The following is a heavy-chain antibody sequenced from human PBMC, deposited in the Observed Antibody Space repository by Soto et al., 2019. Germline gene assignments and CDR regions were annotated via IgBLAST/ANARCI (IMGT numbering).Heavy chain of an antibody. D-gene: IGHD4-17*01. CDR1: GFTFSTYT. V-gene: IGHV3-21*01. J-gene: IGHJ5*02. CDR2: ITARRGDI. Sequence: PVGSLRLSCAASGFTFSTYTMNWVRQASGKGLEWVSPITARRGDINYAGSVRVRFTISRDNAKNSLHLQMNSLEVEDTAAYYCPALPGSTGPPSWGQGTLVTVSS. CDR3: PALPGSTGPPS.